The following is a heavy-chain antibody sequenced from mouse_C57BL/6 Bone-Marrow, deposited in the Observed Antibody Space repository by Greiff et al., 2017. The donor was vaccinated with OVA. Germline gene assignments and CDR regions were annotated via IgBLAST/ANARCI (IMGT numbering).Heavy chain of an antibody. J-gene: IGHJ2*01. Sequence: EVMLVESGPELVKPGASVKISCKASGYSFTGYYMNWVKQSPEKSLEWIGEINPSTGGTTYNQKFKAKATLTVDKSSSTAYMQLKSLTSEDSAVYYCARRRDGFDYWGQGTTLTVSS. D-gene: IGHD1-1*01. V-gene: IGHV1-42*01. CDR1: GYSFTGYY. CDR2: INPSTGGT. CDR3: ARRRDGFDY.